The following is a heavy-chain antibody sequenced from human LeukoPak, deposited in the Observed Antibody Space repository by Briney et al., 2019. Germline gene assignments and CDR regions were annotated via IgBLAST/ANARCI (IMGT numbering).Heavy chain of an antibody. D-gene: IGHD6-19*01. Sequence: GGSLRLSCAATGFTFSSYWMHWVRQAPGKGLVWVSRINSDGSSTSYADSVKGRFTISRDKAKNTPYMQMNRLRAEVTAVYYSARVYTDSGWNRSYFDYWGQGTLVTVSS. V-gene: IGHV3-74*01. J-gene: IGHJ4*02. CDR1: GFTFSSYW. CDR3: ARVYTDSGWNRSYFDY. CDR2: INSDGSST.